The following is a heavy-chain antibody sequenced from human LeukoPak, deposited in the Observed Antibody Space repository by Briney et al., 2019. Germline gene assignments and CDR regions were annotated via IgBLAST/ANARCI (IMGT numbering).Heavy chain of an antibody. V-gene: IGHV4-39*01. CDR3: ARRRYYDATGYLD. D-gene: IGHD3-22*01. CDR1: GGSISSSSYY. CDR2: IYYSGST. Sequence: SETLSLTCTISGGSISSSSYYWDWIRQYPGKGLEWLGTIYYSGSTYYNASLKSRLFVSVDTSNNQFSLRLSFVTAADTAVYYCARRRYYDATGYLDWGQGTLITVSS. J-gene: IGHJ1*01.